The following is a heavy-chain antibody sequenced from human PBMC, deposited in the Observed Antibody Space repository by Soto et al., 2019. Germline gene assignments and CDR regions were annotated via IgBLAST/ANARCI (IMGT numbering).Heavy chain of an antibody. CDR2: ISWNSGSI. V-gene: IGHV3-9*01. CDR1: GFTFDDYG. D-gene: IGHD1-1*01. J-gene: IGHJ5*02. CDR3: AKVSTTHTFGPLDP. Sequence: EVQLVESGGGLVQPGRSVRLSCAASGFTFDDYGMHWVRQAPGKGLEWVSGISWNSGSIGYADSVKGRFIISRDNAKNSLYLPMNNLRPEDTAFYFCAKVSTTHTFGPLDPWGQGTLVTVSS.